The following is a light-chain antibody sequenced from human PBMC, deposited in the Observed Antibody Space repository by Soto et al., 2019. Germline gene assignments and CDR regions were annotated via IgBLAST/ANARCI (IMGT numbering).Light chain of an antibody. V-gene: IGKV1-12*01. CDR2: AAS. Sequence: DIQMTQSPSTLSASVADRVTITCRASQSITNWLAWYQQKPWTARKRLIYAASSLQSGVPSRFSGSGSGTDFTLTFYCLHAEDVITYYWPPGAIVLNTF. CDR3: PPGAIVLNT. J-gene: IGKJ5*01. CDR1: QSITNW.